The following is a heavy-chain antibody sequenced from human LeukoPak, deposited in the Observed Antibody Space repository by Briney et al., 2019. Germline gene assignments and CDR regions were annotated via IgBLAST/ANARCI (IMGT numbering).Heavy chain of an antibody. CDR2: ISWNSGSI. CDR1: GFTFDDYA. D-gene: IGHD1-26*01. CDR3: AKDVLFSYGEYFDY. J-gene: IGHJ4*02. Sequence: GRSLRLSCAASGFTFDDYAMHWVRQAPGKGLEWVSGISWNSGSIGYADSVKGRFTISRDNAKNSLYLQMNSLRVEDTAVYYCAKDVLFSYGEYFDYWGQGTLVTVSS. V-gene: IGHV3-9*01.